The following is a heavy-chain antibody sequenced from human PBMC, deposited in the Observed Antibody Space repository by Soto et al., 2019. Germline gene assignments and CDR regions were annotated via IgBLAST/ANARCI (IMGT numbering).Heavy chain of an antibody. D-gene: IGHD6-6*01. J-gene: IGHJ6*03. Sequence: ASVKVSCKASGYTFTSYDINWVRQATGQGLEWMGWMNPNSGNTGYAQKFQGRVTMTRNTSISTAYMELSSLRSEDTAVYYCARGVEGAARPNYYYYYYMDVWGKGTTVTVSS. CDR3: ARGVEGAARPNYYYYYYMDV. V-gene: IGHV1-8*01. CDR1: GYTFTSYD. CDR2: MNPNSGNT.